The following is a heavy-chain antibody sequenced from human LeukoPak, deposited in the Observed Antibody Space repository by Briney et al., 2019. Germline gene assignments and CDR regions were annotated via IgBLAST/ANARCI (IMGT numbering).Heavy chain of an antibody. CDR1: GGSISSSNYY. CDR2: IYYSGST. CDR3: ARGDIDILTGYYYYYYGMDV. D-gene: IGHD3-9*01. J-gene: IGHJ6*02. V-gene: IGHV4-39*07. Sequence: SETLSLTCTVSGGSISSSNYYWGWIRQPPGKGLEWIGSIYYSGSTYYNPSLKSRVTTSVDTSKNQFSLKLSSVTAADTAVYYCARGDIDILTGYYYYYYGMDVWGQGTTVTVSS.